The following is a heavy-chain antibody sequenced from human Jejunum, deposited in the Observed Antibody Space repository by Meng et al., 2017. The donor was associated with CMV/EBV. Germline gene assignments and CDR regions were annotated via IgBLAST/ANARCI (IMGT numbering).Heavy chain of an antibody. J-gene: IGHJ4*02. CDR3: ARGLSTSSSGY. V-gene: IGHV4-39*07. CDR2: IYYTGST. D-gene: IGHD6-6*01. CDR1: GDSISSSNYY. Sequence: LELQGAGPELVKPSEPLSLLCTVSGDSISSSNYYWGWIRQSPGKGLEWIGSIYYTGSTYYNPSLKSRLTISIDTSKNQFSLKLSSVTAADTAIYYCARGLSTSSSGYWGQGTLVTVSS.